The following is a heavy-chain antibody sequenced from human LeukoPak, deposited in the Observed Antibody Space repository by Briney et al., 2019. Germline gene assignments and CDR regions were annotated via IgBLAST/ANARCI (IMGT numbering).Heavy chain of an antibody. V-gene: IGHV4-4*07. CDR2: IYTSGNT. D-gene: IGHD2/OR15-2a*01. J-gene: IGHJ5*02. CDR1: GGSISSYY. Sequence: SETLSLTCTVSGGSISSYYWSWMRQPAGKGLEWIGRIYTSGNTNYKPSLQSRVTISVDTAKNQFSLKLSSVTAADTAVYYCTRGDNTWGQGTLVTVSA. CDR3: TRGDNT.